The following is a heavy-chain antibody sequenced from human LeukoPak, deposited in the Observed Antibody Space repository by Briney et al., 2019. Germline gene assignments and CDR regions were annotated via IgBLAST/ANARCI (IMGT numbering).Heavy chain of an antibody. CDR2: INHSGST. Sequence: KPSETLSLTCAVYGGSFSGYYWSWIRQPPGKGPEWIGEINHSGSTNYNPSLKSRVTISVDTSKNQFSLKLSSVTAADTAVYYCARADGSSLWYYYYGMDVWGQGTTVTVSS. D-gene: IGHD6-13*01. J-gene: IGHJ6*02. V-gene: IGHV4-34*01. CDR3: ARADGSSLWYYYYGMDV. CDR1: GGSFSGYY.